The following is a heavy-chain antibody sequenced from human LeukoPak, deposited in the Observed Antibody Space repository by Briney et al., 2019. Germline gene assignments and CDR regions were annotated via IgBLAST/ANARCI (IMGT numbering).Heavy chain of an antibody. CDR2: INWNGGST. CDR3: ARDLTAGHDAFDI. CDR1: GFTFDDYG. J-gene: IGHJ3*02. V-gene: IGHV3-20*01. D-gene: IGHD6-13*01. Sequence: GGSLRLSCAASGFTFDDYGMSWVRQAPGKGLEWVSGINWNGGSTAYADSVKGRFTISRDNAKNSLYLQMNSLRAEDTALYHCARDLTAGHDAFDIWGQGTMVTVSS.